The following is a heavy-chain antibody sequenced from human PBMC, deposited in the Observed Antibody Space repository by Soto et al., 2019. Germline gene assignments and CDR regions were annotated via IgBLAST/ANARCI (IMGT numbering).Heavy chain of an antibody. CDR3: ARAETTSGAFDI. CDR2: ISSSSSTI. CDR1: GFTFSSYS. Sequence: EVQLVESGGGLVQPGGSLRLSCAASGFTFSSYSMNWVRQAPGKGLEWVSYISSSSSTIYYADSVKGRFTISRDNAKNSLYRQMNSLRAEDTAVYYCARAETTSGAFDIWGQGTMVTVSS. J-gene: IGHJ3*02. D-gene: IGHD4-17*01. V-gene: IGHV3-48*01.